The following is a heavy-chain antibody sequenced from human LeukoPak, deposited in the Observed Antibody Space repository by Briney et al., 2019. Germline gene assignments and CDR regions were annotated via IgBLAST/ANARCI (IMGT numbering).Heavy chain of an antibody. CDR1: GFTFDDYA. V-gene: IGHV3-9*01. CDR2: ISWNSGSI. J-gene: IGHJ4*02. D-gene: IGHD3-22*01. CDR3: AKDLYDTMIVVVDY. Sequence: GGSLRLSCAASGFTFDDYAMHWVRQAPGKGLEWVSGISWNSGSIGYADSVKGRFTISRDNAKNSLYLQMNSLGAEDTALYYCAKDLYDTMIVVVDYWGQGTLVTVSS.